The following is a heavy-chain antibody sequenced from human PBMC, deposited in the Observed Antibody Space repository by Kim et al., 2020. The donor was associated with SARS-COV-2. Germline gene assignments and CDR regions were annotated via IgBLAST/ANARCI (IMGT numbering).Heavy chain of an antibody. Sequence: ASVKVSCKASGYTFTGYYMHWVRQATGQGLEWMGWINPNSGGTDYAQKFQGRVTMTRDTSISTAYMELSSLRSDDTAVYYCATQSIDSSSCCRHYGMDV. CDR1: GYTFTGYY. D-gene: IGHD6-13*01. CDR2: INPNSGGT. V-gene: IGHV1-2*02. CDR3: ATQSIDSSSCCRHYGMDV. J-gene: IGHJ6*01.